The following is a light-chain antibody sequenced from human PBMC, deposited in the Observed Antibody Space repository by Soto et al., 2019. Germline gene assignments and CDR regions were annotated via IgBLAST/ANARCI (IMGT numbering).Light chain of an antibody. V-gene: IGLV2-14*01. CDR2: EVS. CDR1: SSDVGGYNH. Sequence: QSVLTQPASVSGSPGQSITISCTGTSSDVGGYNHVSWYQHHPGKAPKLMIYEVSNRPSGVSNRFSGSKSGNTASLTISGLQADDEAAYYCTSNTSSNTRVFGTGTTVTVL. CDR3: TSNTSSNTRV. J-gene: IGLJ1*01.